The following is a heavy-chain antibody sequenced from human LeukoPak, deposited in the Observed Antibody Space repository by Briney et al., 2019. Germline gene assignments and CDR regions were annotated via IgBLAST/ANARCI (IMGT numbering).Heavy chain of an antibody. CDR1: GGSISSYY. CDR2: IYYSGST. J-gene: IGHJ6*03. D-gene: IGHD3-22*01. CDR3: ARGPYYYDSSGYFSNYYYYYYMDV. Sequence: SETLSLTCTVSGGSISSYYWSWIRQPPGKGLEWIGYIYYSGSTNYNPSLKSRVTISVDTSKNQFSLKLSSVTAADTAVYYCARGPYYYDSSGYFSNYYYYYYMDVWGKGTTVTVSS. V-gene: IGHV4-59*01.